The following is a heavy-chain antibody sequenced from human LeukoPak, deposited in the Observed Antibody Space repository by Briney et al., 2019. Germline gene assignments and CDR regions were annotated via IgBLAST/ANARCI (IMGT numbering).Heavy chain of an antibody. J-gene: IGHJ4*02. CDR2: VTGRGNTI. CDR1: GFVFNSYE. V-gene: IGHV3-48*03. Sequence: GGSLRLSCVASGFVFNSYEMSWVRQAPGRGLEWLSYVTGRGNTIYYADSVRGRFTISRDNAKLSLYLQMNTLRAEDAAIYYCARSLGPTKPFDFWGKGTPVTVSS. D-gene: IGHD5-24*01. CDR3: ARSLGPTKPFDF.